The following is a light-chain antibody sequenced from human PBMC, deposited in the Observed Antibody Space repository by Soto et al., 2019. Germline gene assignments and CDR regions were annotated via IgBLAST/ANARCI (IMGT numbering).Light chain of an antibody. CDR1: QSVSXX. J-gene: IGKJ4*01. CDR3: QXRSNWPPDT. CDR2: DAS. Sequence: EIVLTQSPATLSLSPGERATLSCRASQSVSXXXAWYQQKPGQAPRLLIYDASNRATGIPARFSGSGSGTXXXXXXXXXXXXDXXVYYCQXRSNWPPDTFGGGTKVEIK. V-gene: IGKV3-11*01.